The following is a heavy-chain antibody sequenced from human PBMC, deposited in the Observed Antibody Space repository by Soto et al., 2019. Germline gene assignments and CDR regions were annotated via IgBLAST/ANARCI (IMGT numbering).Heavy chain of an antibody. CDR1: RGSITGSY. J-gene: IGHJ6*02. CDR2: VYTTGST. CDR3: ARETLANAMDV. Sequence: SETLSLTCTVPRGSITGSYWDWVRQPAGKGLEWIGHVYTTGSTNYKPSLKSRVTMSVDTSKNQIYLRLSSVTAADTAVYYCARETLANAMDVWGQGITVTVSS. V-gene: IGHV4-4*07.